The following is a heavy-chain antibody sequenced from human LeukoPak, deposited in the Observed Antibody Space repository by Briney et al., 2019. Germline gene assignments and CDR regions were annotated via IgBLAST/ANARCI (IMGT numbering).Heavy chain of an antibody. CDR2: XXXXGST. CDR1: XXXXXXXX. V-gene: IGHV4-34*01. D-gene: IGHD6-13*01. Sequence: LSXTCAVXXXXXXXXXWSWXRXPPGXXLXXXXXXXXXGSTNYNPSLKSRVTISVDTSKNQFSLKLSSVTAADTAVYYCARFRGSQWVAAAGSTPNWFDPWGQGTLVTVSS. CDR3: ARFRGSQWVAAAGSTPNWFDP. J-gene: IGHJ5*02.